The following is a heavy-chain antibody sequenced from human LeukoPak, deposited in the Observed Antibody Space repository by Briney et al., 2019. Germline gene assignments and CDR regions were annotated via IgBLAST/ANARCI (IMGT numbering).Heavy chain of an antibody. D-gene: IGHD3-3*01. V-gene: IGHV4-61*02. CDR1: GGSISSGSSY. Sequence: SETLSLTCAVSGGSISSGSSYWSWIRQPAGKGLGWVGRIYTSGSTNYNPSLKSRVTISVDTSKNQFSLKLSSVTAADTAVYYCARDPKTYYDFWSGYYNLDYYYYMDVWGKGTTVTVSS. J-gene: IGHJ6*03. CDR2: IYTSGST. CDR3: ARDPKTYYDFWSGYYNLDYYYYMDV.